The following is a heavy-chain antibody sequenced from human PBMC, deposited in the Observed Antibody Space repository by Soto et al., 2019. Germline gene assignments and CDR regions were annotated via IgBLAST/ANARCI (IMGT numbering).Heavy chain of an antibody. CDR1: GFTFSSYA. J-gene: IGHJ4*02. CDR3: ARDLPPSNNIAAADTLSDY. V-gene: IGHV3-30-3*01. Sequence: QVQLVESGGGVVQPGRSLRLSCAASGFTFSSYAMHWVRQAAGKGLEWVAVISYDGSNKYYADSVKGRFTISRDNSKNTLYLHMNSLRAEDTAVYYCARDLPPSNNIAAADTLSDYWGQGTLVTVSS. D-gene: IGHD6-13*01. CDR2: ISYDGSNK.